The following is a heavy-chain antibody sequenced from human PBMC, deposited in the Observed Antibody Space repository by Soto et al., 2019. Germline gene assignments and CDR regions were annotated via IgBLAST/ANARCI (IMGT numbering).Heavy chain of an antibody. V-gene: IGHV5-10-1*01. J-gene: IGHJ6*02. Sequence: GESLKISCKGSGYSFTSYWISWVRQMPGKGLEWMGRIDPSDSYTNYSPSFQGHVTISADKSIGTAYLQWSSLKASDTAMYYCERHTIPRKYYYYRMDVWGQGTTVTVS. CDR2: IDPSDSYT. D-gene: IGHD2-2*01. CDR3: ERHTIPRKYYYYRMDV. CDR1: GYSFTSYW.